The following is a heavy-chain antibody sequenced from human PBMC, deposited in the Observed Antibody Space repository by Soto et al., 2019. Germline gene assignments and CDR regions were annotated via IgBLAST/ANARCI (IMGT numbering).Heavy chain of an antibody. D-gene: IGHD3-22*01. CDR1: GGSISSYH. CDR3: ARDYYYDNSGNPGAYYYGMDV. J-gene: IGHJ6*02. CDR2: FYYSGST. Sequence: SETLSLTCTVSGGSISSYHWSWIRQPPGKGLEWIGYFYYSGSTKYNPSLKSRVTMSADKSKNQFSLRLKSVTAADTAVYWCARDYYYDNSGNPGAYYYGMDVWGQGTTVTSP. V-gene: IGHV4-59*01.